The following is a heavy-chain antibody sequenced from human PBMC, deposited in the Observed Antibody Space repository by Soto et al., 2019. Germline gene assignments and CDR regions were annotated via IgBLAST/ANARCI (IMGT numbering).Heavy chain of an antibody. CDR1: GGSISSGGYY. D-gene: IGHD6-6*01. J-gene: IGHJ6*02. V-gene: IGHV4-31*03. CDR2: NYYSGIT. CDR3: ARGSSIAGLYYGMDV. Sequence: SETLSLTCTVSGGSISSGGYYWTWIRQHPGKGLEWIGYNYYSGITYYNPSLKSRVTISLDTSKNQFSLKLSSVTAADTAVYYCARGSSIAGLYYGMDVWCQGTTVNV.